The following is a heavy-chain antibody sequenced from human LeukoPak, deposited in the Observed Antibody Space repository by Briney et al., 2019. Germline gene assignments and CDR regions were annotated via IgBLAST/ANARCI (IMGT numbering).Heavy chain of an antibody. Sequence: PGGSLRLSCAASGFTFSSYAMTWVRQVPGKGLEWVSTISSGSTTTYYADSVKGRFTISRDNSKNTLYLQMNSLRAEDTAVYYCASRGDFFDYWGQGTLVAVSS. CDR2: ISSGSTTT. J-gene: IGHJ4*02. CDR3: ASRGDFFDY. V-gene: IGHV3-23*01. D-gene: IGHD3-10*01. CDR1: GFTFSSYA.